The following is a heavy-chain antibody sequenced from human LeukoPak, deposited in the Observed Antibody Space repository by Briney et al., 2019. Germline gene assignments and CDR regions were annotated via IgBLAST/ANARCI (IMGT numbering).Heavy chain of an antibody. V-gene: IGHV4-39*01. CDR2: IYYSGST. CDR3: ARQVGARGYFDN. CDR1: GSSISSSSYY. D-gene: IGHD1-26*01. Sequence: PSETLSLTCTVSGSSISSSSYYWGWIRQPPGKGLEWIGSIYYSGSTYYNPSLMSRVTISVDTSKNQFSLKLSSVTAADTAVYYCARQVGARGYFDNWGQGNLVTLSS. J-gene: IGHJ4*02.